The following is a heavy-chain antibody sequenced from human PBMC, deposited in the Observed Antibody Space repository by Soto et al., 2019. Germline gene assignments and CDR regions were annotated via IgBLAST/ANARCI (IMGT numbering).Heavy chain of an antibody. CDR1: GGSISSGSYY. D-gene: IGHD3-22*01. CDR2: IYYSGST. J-gene: IGHJ3*02. CDR3: ARERSRGFMIVVGKLGAFDI. V-gene: IGHV4-31*03. Sequence: SETLSLTCTVSGGSISSGSYYWSWIRQHPGKGLEWIGYIYYSGSTYYNPSLKSRVTISVDTSKNQFSLKLSSVTVADTAVYYCARERSRGFMIVVGKLGAFDIWGQGTMVPVSS.